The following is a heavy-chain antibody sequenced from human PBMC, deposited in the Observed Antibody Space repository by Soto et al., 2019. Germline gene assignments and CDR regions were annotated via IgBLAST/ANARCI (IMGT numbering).Heavy chain of an antibody. CDR2: ISGSGGST. Sequence: GGSLGLSCAASGFTFTTYGMSWVRQTPGKGLEWVSAISGSGGSTYYCDSVKGRFTISRDNSKNTLYLQMNSLRAEDTAVYYCAKGAHYHGSGNYFPHDYSGQGPVAPVSP. J-gene: IGHJ4*02. CDR1: GFTFTTYG. V-gene: IGHV3-23*02. CDR3: AKGAHYHGSGNYFPHDY. D-gene: IGHD3-10*01.